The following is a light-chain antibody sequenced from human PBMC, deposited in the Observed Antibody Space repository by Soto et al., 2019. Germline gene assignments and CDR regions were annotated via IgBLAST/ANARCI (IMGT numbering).Light chain of an antibody. J-gene: IGLJ2*01. V-gene: IGLV1-44*01. CDR1: SSNIGSNT. Sequence: QSVLTQPPSASGTPGQRVTISCSGSSSNIGSNTVNWYQQLPGTAPKLLIYSNNKRPSGVPDRFSGSKSGTSASLAISGVQSEDEDDYYCGSWDDSLNGPVVFGGGTKLTVL. CDR3: GSWDDSLNGPVV. CDR2: SNN.